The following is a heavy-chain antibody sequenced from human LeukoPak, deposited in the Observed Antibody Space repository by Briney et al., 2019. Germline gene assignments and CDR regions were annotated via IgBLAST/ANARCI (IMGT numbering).Heavy chain of an antibody. J-gene: IGHJ4*02. CDR2: MSRDGSNK. CDR1: GFTFSSYA. D-gene: IGHD6-19*01. CDR3: AKLDSSGWSRPFDY. V-gene: IGHV3-30*18. Sequence: GRSLRLSCAASGFTFSSYAMHWVRQAPGKGLEWVAVMSRDGSNKYYGDSVKGRFTISRDNSKNTLYLQMNSLRAEDTAVYYCAKLDSSGWSRPFDYWGQGTLVTVSS.